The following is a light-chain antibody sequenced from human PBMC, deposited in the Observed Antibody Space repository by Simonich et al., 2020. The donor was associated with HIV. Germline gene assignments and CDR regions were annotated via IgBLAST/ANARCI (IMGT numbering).Light chain of an antibody. V-gene: IGKV1-39*01. Sequence: DIQMTQSPSSLSASVGDRVTVTCRASQTISNYLNWYQQKPGKAPQLLIYGASILQSGVPSRFSGRRSGTDFTLAISNLQPEDFATYYCQQSYSTPYTFCQGTKVEIK. CDR3: QQSYSTPYT. J-gene: IGKJ2*01. CDR2: GAS. CDR1: QTISNY.